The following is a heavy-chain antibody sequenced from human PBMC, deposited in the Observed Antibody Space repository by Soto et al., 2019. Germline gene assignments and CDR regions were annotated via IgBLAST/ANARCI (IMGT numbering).Heavy chain of an antibody. Sequence: GASVKVSCKASGYTFTSYYMHWVRQAPGQGLEWMGMINPSGGSTSYAQKFQGWVTMTRDTSTSTAYMELSRLRSDDTAVYYCARDRSGYAGNYYYYGMDVWGQGTTVTVSS. CDR1: GYTFTSYY. V-gene: IGHV1-46*01. CDR3: ARDRSGYAGNYYYYGMDV. CDR2: INPSGGST. D-gene: IGHD5-12*01. J-gene: IGHJ6*02.